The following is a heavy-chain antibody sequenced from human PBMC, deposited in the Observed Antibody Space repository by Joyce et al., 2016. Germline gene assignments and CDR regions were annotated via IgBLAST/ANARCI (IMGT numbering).Heavy chain of an antibody. CDR2: INTMSGGT. CDR1: GYTFTGFH. Sequence: VHLVQSGAEVKEPGASVKVSCKASGYTFTGFHVHWVRQAPGQGLEWMGRINTMSGGTTYAQKFQGRVTLTRDTAANTHYMELTSLTSDDTAVFYCARDLTGSGWYYFDHWGQGTLVTVSS. J-gene: IGHJ4*02. V-gene: IGHV1-46*01. CDR3: ARDLTGSGWYYFDH. D-gene: IGHD6-19*01.